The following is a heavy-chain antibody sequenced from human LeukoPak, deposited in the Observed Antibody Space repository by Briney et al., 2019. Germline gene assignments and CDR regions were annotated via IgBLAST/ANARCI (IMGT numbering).Heavy chain of an antibody. D-gene: IGHD2-2*01. CDR3: AKHPAAMDGDSYHYYGMDV. CDR2: ISGSGGST. CDR1: GFTFSSYA. Sequence: GGSLRLSCAASGFTFSSYAMSWVRQAPGKGLEWVSAISGSGGSTYYADSVKGRFTVSRDNSKNTLYLQMNSLRAEDTAVYYCAKHPAAMDGDSYHYYGMDVWGKGTTVTVSS. J-gene: IGHJ6*04. V-gene: IGHV3-23*01.